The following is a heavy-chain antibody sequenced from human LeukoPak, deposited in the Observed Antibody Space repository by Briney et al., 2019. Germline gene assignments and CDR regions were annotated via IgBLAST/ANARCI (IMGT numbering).Heavy chain of an antibody. CDR2: INHSGST. CDR1: GGSFSGYY. J-gene: IGHJ4*02. V-gene: IGHV4-34*01. D-gene: IGHD1-26*01. CDR3: SRESGPFCPFGY. Sequence: PSETLSLTCAVYGGSFSGYYWSWIRQPPGKGLEWIGEINHSGSTNYNPSLKSRVTMSLDKSSNQLSLHLTSVTAADTATYFCSRESGPFCPFGYWGQGTLVSVSS.